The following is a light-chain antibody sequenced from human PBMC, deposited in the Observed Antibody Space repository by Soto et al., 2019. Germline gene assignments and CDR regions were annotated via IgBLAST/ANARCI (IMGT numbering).Light chain of an antibody. CDR2: GAT. CDR3: QQYGSSGT. CDR1: QIVPASY. J-gene: IGKJ1*01. Sequence: EIFLTQSPDTLSLSLGDRATLSCRASQIVPASYLAWYQQKPGQAPSLLIYGATNRATGISDRFSGRGSGTDFTLTISRLEPEDFEVYYCQQYGSSGTFGQGTKVDIK. V-gene: IGKV3-20*01.